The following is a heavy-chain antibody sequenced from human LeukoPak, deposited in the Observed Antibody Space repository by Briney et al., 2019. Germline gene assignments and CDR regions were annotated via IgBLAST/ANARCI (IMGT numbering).Heavy chain of an antibody. D-gene: IGHD4-11*01. CDR2: IYHSGST. J-gene: IGHJ3*02. V-gene: IGHV4-39*07. CDR1: GGSISSSSYY. CDR3: ARENSNSDAFDI. Sequence: PSETLSLTCTVSGGSISSSSYYWGWIRQPPGKGLEWIGSIYHSGSTYYNPSLKSRVTISVDTSKNQFSLKLSSVTAADTAVYYCARENSNSDAFDIWGQGTMVTVSS.